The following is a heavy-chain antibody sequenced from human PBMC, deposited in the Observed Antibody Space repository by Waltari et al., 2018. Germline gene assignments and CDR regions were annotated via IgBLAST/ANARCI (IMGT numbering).Heavy chain of an antibody. CDR1: GFSFSGSW. CDR3: ARDPAFGAFDF. D-gene: IGHD3-10*01. Sequence: EVQLLESGGGLVQPGGSLRLSCAASGFSFSGSWMTWVRQAPGKGLEGVAEINPDGSGEYYVDSVNGRFTSSRDNTKNSLYLQMNSLRPDDTAVYFCARDPAFGAFDFWGQGTVVTVSS. J-gene: IGHJ3*01. CDR2: INPDGSGE. V-gene: IGHV3-7*01.